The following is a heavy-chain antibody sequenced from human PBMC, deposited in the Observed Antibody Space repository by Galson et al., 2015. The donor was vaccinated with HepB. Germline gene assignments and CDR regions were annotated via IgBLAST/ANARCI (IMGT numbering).Heavy chain of an antibody. J-gene: IGHJ5*02. CDR1: GGSISSSNW. Sequence: LSLTCAVSGGSISSSNWWSWVRQPPGKGLEWIGEIYHSGSTNYNPSLKSRVTISVDKSKNQFSLKLSSVTAADTAVYYCARENRCQFLPGVLALLSQCDNWFDPWGQGTLVTVSS. CDR2: IYHSGST. CDR3: ARENRCQFLPGVLALLSQCDNWFDP. V-gene: IGHV4-4*02. D-gene: IGHD3-3*02.